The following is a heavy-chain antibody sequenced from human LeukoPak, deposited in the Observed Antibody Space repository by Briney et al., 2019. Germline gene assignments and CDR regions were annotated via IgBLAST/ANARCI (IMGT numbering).Heavy chain of an antibody. D-gene: IGHD3-10*01. CDR1: GGSFSGYY. CDR3: ARVRGYYFDY. Sequence: NPSETLSLTRAVYGGSFSGYYWSWIRQPPGKGLEWIGEINHSGSTNYNPSLKSRVTISVGTSKNQFSLKLSSVTAADTAVYYCARVRGYYFDYWGQGTLVTVSS. V-gene: IGHV4-34*01. J-gene: IGHJ4*02. CDR2: INHSGST.